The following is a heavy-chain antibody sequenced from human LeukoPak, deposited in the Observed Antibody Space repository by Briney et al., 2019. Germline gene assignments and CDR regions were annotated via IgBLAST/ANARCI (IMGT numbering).Heavy chain of an antibody. J-gene: IGHJ4*02. CDR1: GFTFSRFW. V-gene: IGHV3-7*01. D-gene: IGHD4-11*01. CDR3: ARDRESESDSEGDY. Sequence: PGGSLRLSCSASGFTFSRFWMSWVRQAPGKGLEYVALIKQGGSEIFHMDSVKGRFTISRDDATNSLYLQMNSLRVEGTALYYCARDRESESDSEGDYWGQGTLVTVSS. CDR2: IKQGGSEI.